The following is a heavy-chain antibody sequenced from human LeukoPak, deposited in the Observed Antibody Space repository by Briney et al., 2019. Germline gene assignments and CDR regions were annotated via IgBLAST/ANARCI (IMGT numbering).Heavy chain of an antibody. CDR2: IFSSSTYI. V-gene: IGHV3-21*01. CDR1: GFAFDTYS. J-gene: IGHJ3*02. CDR3: ARDSPIVGATYDAFDI. Sequence: GGSLRLSCAASGFAFDTYSMNWVRQAPGKGLEWVSVIFSSSTYIYYTDSVKGRFTISRDNAKNSLYLQMNSLRAEDTAVYYCARDSPIVGATYDAFDIWGQGTMVTVSS. D-gene: IGHD1-26*01.